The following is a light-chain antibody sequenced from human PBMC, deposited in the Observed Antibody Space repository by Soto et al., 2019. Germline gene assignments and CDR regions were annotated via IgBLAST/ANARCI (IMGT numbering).Light chain of an antibody. CDR2: DGS. V-gene: IGKV1-5*01. J-gene: IGKJ3*01. CDR1: QTFSGW. Sequence: DIQMTHSPSTLSAFVGDRVTITCRASQTFSGWLAWYQQNPGKAPKLLIYDGSSLESGVPSRFSGSGSGTEFTLTISSLQPDDFATYYCQQGVTFGPGTKVDLK. CDR3: QQGVT.